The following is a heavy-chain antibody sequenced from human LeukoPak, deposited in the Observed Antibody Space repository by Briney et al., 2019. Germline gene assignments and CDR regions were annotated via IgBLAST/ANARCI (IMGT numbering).Heavy chain of an antibody. CDR2: ISSSGSTI. V-gene: IGHV3-48*03. Sequence: GGSLRLSCAASGFTFSSYEMNWVRQAPGKGLERVSHISSSGSTIYYADSVKGRFTISRDNAKNSLYLQMNSLRAEDTAVYYCAREFSSWYRWFDYWGQGTLVTVSS. CDR3: AREFSSWYRWFDY. D-gene: IGHD6-13*01. J-gene: IGHJ4*02. CDR1: GFTFSSYE.